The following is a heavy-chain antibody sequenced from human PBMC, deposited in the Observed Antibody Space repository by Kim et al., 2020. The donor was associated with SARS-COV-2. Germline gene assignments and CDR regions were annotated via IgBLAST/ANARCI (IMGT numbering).Heavy chain of an antibody. CDR2: K. D-gene: IGHD1-26*01. CDR3: AREASGSGVDY. V-gene: IGHV3-33*01. Sequence: KYYADSVKGRFTISRDNSKNTLYLQMNSLRAEDTAVYYCAREASGSGVDYWGQGTLVTVSS. J-gene: IGHJ4*02.